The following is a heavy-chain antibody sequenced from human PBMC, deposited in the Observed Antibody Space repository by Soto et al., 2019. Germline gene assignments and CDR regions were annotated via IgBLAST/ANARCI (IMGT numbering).Heavy chain of an antibody. D-gene: IGHD4-17*01. CDR3: ARDVLPRYSDSRGS. J-gene: IGHJ5*01. V-gene: IGHV3-30*03. Sequence: QVQVVESGGGVVQPGGSLRLSCVASGFAFRSHGMHWARQAPGKGPEWVAGVSFDGNTRNYADSVKGRFTISRDTSRNTLYLHMNSLRPEDTAVYYCARDVLPRYSDSRGSWGPGTQVTVSS. CDR2: VSFDGNTR. CDR1: GFAFRSHG.